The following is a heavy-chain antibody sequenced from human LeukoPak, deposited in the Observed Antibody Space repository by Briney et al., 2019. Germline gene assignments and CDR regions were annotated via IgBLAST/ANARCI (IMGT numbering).Heavy chain of an antibody. J-gene: IGHJ6*03. V-gene: IGHV3-7*03. D-gene: IGHD2-15*01. CDR2: IKPDGSEK. Sequence: PGGSLRLSCAASGFTFSSYWMSWVRQAPGKGLEWVANIKPDGSEKYYVDSVKGRFTISRDNAKNSLYLQMNSLRAEDTAIYYCAKNGDRGAYCSGGSCYPYYYYYIDVWGKGTTVTISS. CDR3: AKNGDRGAYCSGGSCYPYYYYYIDV. CDR1: GFTFSSYW.